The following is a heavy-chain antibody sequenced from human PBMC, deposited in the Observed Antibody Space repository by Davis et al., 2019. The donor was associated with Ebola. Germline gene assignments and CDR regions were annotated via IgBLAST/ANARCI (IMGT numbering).Heavy chain of an antibody. CDR2: TTHSGIT. Sequence: SETLSLTCAVYGGTFSAYYYYWIRQTPGKGLEWIGETTHSGITNYNPSLKSRVTISVDTSKNQFSLKVNSVTAADTGVYYCARRAERSSWYGFDYWGQGTLVTVSS. D-gene: IGHD6-13*01. CDR1: GGTFSAYY. J-gene: IGHJ4*02. V-gene: IGHV4-34*01. CDR3: ARRAERSSWYGFDY.